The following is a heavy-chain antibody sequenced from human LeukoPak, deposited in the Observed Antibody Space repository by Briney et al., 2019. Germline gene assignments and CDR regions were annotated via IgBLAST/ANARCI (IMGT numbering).Heavy chain of an antibody. J-gene: IGHJ4*02. CDR3: ARDRVAVATYYFDY. D-gene: IGHD6-19*01. V-gene: IGHV4-39*02. Sequence: PSETLSLTCTVSGGSISSTNFYWGWIRQPPGKGLEWIGSVHSNGNSYYNPSLKSRVTISVDTSKNRFSLNLRSVTAADTAVYYCARDRVAVATYYFDYWGQGTLVTVSS. CDR1: GGSISSTNFY. CDR2: VHSNGNS.